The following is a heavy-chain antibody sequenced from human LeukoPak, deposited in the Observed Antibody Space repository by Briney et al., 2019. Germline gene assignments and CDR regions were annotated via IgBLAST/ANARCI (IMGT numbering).Heavy chain of an antibody. Sequence: PGGSLRLSCAASGFTFSSYAMNWVRQAPGKGLEWGSAVRGGDAGTSYADSVKGRFTISRDNSKNTLYLQMNSLRPEDTAVYYCAKDGQVGATTYLDYWGQGTLVTVSS. J-gene: IGHJ4*02. D-gene: IGHD1-26*01. V-gene: IGHV3-23*01. CDR2: VRGGDAGT. CDR1: GFTFSSYA. CDR3: AKDGQVGATTYLDY.